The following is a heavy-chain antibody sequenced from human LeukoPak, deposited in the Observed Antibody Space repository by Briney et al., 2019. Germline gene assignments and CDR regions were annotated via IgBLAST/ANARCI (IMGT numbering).Heavy chain of an antibody. D-gene: IGHD3-16*02. CDR2: ISGDGGST. J-gene: IGHJ4*02. CDR3: AKERLWGSYRTNGIDY. Sequence: PGGSLRLSCAASGFTFDDYAMHWVRQAPGKGLDWVSLISGDGGSTYYADSVKGRFTISRDNSKNSLYLQMNSLRTEDTALYYCAKERLWGSYRTNGIDYWGQGTLVTVSS. V-gene: IGHV3-43*02. CDR1: GFTFDDYA.